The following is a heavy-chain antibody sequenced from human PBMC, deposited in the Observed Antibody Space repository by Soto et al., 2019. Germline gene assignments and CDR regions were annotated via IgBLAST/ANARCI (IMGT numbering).Heavy chain of an antibody. V-gene: IGHV3-23*01. D-gene: IGHD3-22*01. CDR1: GLTFSSYA. CDR2: ISGSGGST. Sequence: GGSLRHSCAASGLTFSSYAMSWVRQATGKGLEWVSAISGSGGSTYYADSVKGRFTISRDNSKNTLYLQMNSLRAEDTAVYYCAKDHDSSGYLTPKDYWGQGTLVTVSS. J-gene: IGHJ4*02. CDR3: AKDHDSSGYLTPKDY.